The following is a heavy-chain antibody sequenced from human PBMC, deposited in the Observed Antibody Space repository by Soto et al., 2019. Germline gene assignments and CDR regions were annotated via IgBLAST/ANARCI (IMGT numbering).Heavy chain of an antibody. CDR3: ARRSCIGASCYQSTGYFDF. V-gene: IGHV4-39*01. Sequence: SETLSLTCTVSGGSISSRNYYWGWIRQPPGKGLEWIGNIFYSGTTYYNPSLTSRITISVDTSREQFSLKLSSVTAADTAVYYCARRSCIGASCYQSTGYFDFRGHGTLVTVSS. D-gene: IGHD2-15*01. CDR2: IFYSGTT. J-gene: IGHJ4*01. CDR1: GGSISSRNYY.